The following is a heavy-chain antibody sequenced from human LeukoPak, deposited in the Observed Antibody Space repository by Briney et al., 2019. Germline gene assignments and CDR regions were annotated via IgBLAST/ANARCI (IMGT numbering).Heavy chain of an antibody. Sequence: GASVKVSCKASSYTFTSYGISWVRQAPGQGLEWMGWMSPNSGDTGYAQKFQGRVTMTSDSSISTAYMELSSLRSGDTAIYYCVRTPPNWGFDYWGQGTLVTVSS. CDR2: MSPNSGDT. CDR1: SYTFTSYG. J-gene: IGHJ4*02. D-gene: IGHD7-27*01. CDR3: VRTPPNWGFDY. V-gene: IGHV1-8*02.